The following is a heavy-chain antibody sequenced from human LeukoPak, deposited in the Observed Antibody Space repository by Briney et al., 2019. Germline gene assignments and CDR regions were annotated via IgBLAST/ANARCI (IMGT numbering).Heavy chain of an antibody. J-gene: IGHJ4*02. Sequence: PGGSLRLSCAASGFTFSSYWMSWVRQAPGKGLEWVSNIKQDGSEKYYVDSVKGRFTISRDNAKNSLYLQMNSLRAEDTAVYYCARDPASFIVGATLADYWGQGTLVTVSS. CDR2: IKQDGSEK. CDR1: GFTFSSYW. D-gene: IGHD1-26*01. V-gene: IGHV3-7*01. CDR3: ARDPASFIVGATLADY.